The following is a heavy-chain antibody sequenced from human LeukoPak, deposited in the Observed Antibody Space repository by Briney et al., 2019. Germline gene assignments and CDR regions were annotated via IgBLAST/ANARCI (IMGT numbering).Heavy chain of an antibody. CDR2: IFPGDSNI. CDR3: ARDHYCYSTSCYFDY. CDR1: GYSFTNYW. V-gene: IGHV5-51*01. J-gene: IGHJ4*02. D-gene: IGHD2-2*01. Sequence: GESLKISCRASGYSFTNYWVGWVRQMPGKGMEYMGIIFPGDSNIRYNPSFQGRVTMSVDKSTNTAYLQWSSLKASDTAMYYCARDHYCYSTSCYFDYWGQGTLVTVSS.